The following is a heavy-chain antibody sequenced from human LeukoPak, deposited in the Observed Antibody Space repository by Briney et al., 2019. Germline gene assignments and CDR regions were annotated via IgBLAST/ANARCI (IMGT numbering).Heavy chain of an antibody. CDR3: AKGVDYCSGGSCPADY. J-gene: IGHJ4*02. V-gene: IGHV3-30*18. CDR1: GFTFSNYG. CDR2: ISYDGNNK. Sequence: QPGGPLRLSCAASGFTFSNYGIHWVRQAPGKGLEWVAVISYDGNNKYYADFVKGRFTISRDNSKNTLFLQMNSLRAEDTAVYYCAKGVDYCSGGSCPADYWGQGTLVTVSS. D-gene: IGHD2-15*01.